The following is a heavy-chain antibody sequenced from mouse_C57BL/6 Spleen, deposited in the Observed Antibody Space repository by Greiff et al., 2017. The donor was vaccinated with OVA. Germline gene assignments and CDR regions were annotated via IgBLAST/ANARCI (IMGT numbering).Heavy chain of an antibody. V-gene: IGHV5-6*01. CDR3: ARHRGTGAMDY. D-gene: IGHD3-1*01. Sequence: EVQLVESGGDLVKPGGSLKLSCAASGFTFSSYGMSWVRQTPDKRLEWVATISSGGSYTYYPDSVKGRFTISRDNAKNTLYLQMSSLKSEDTAMDYCARHRGTGAMDYWGQGTSVTVSS. CDR1: GFTFSSYG. CDR2: ISSGGSYT. J-gene: IGHJ4*01.